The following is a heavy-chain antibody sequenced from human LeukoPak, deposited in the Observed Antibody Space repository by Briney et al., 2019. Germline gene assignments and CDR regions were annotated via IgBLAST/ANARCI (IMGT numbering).Heavy chain of an antibody. CDR3: ASDPPYSSGWYGLDY. Sequence: GSLRLSCAASGLTFSKFAVHWVRQAPGKGLEWVAVISYDGASKYYGDSVKGRFTISRDNSIHTVYLQMNSLRPEDTAVYYCASDPPYSSGWYGLDYWGQGTLVTVSS. J-gene: IGHJ4*02. D-gene: IGHD6-19*01. CDR1: GLTFSKFA. V-gene: IGHV3-30-3*01. CDR2: ISYDGASK.